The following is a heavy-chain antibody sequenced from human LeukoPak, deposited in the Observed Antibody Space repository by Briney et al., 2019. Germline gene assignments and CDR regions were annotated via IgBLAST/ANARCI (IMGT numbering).Heavy chain of an antibody. CDR2: ISYDGRNK. D-gene: IGHD4-17*01. CDR1: GFTFSNYG. V-gene: IGHV3-30*18. CDR3: AKDLESTVTYYYYGMDV. J-gene: IGHJ6*02. Sequence: GGSLRLSCAASGFTFSNYGMHWVRQAPGKGLEWVAVISYDGRNKYYVDSVKGRFTISRDNSKNTLYLQMDSLRAEDTAVYYCAKDLESTVTYYYYGMDVWGQGTTVTVSS.